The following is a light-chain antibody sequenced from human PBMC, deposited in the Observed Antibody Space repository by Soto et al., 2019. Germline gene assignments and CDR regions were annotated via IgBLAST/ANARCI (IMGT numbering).Light chain of an antibody. V-gene: IGKV3-20*01. CDR1: QSVSSRN. J-gene: IGKJ2*01. CDR2: GAS. Sequence: EIVLTQSPGTLSLSPRERATLSCRASQSVSSRNVAWYQQKPGQAPRLLIYGASSRATGIPDRFSGSGSVTDFTLTINRLEPEDFAVYYCQQYSDLPYTFGQGTKLEVK. CDR3: QQYSDLPYT.